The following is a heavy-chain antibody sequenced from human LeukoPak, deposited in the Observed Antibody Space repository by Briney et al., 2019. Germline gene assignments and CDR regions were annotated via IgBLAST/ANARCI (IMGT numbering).Heavy chain of an antibody. Sequence: HPGGSLRLSCAASGFTFSHYGMSWVRQGPGKGLEWVSAISGSGGSTYYADSVKGRFTISRDNSKNTLYLQMNSLRAEDTAIYYCAKSEDIVVVPAAIYDYWGQGTLVTVSS. D-gene: IGHD2-2*01. CDR3: AKSEDIVVVPAAIYDY. CDR1: GFTFSHYG. CDR2: ISGSGGST. J-gene: IGHJ4*02. V-gene: IGHV3-23*01.